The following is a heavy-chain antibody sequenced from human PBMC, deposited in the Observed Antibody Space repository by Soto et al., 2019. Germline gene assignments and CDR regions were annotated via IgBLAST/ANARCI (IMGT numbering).Heavy chain of an antibody. CDR3: ASLLWLVRRFFDY. Sequence: QLQLQESGPGLVKPSETLSLTCTVSGGSISSSSYYWGWIRQPPGKGLEWIGSIYYSGSTYYKPSLKRRVTISVDTSKNQFSLKLSSVTAADTAVYYCASLLWLVRRFFDYWGQGTLVTVSS. J-gene: IGHJ4*02. CDR1: GGSISSSSYY. CDR2: IYYSGST. D-gene: IGHD6-19*01. V-gene: IGHV4-39*01.